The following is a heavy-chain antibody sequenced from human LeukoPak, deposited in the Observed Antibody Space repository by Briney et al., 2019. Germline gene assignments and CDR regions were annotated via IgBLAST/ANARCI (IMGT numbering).Heavy chain of an antibody. Sequence: ASVKVSCKASGYTFTSYYMHWVRQAPGQGLEWMGIINPSGGSTSYAQKFQGRVTMTRDTSTSTVYMELSSLRSEDTAVYYCARESLKGIAGRDDAFGIWGQGTMVTVSS. J-gene: IGHJ3*02. V-gene: IGHV1-46*01. D-gene: IGHD6-13*01. CDR2: INPSGGST. CDR1: GYTFTSYY. CDR3: ARESLKGIAGRDDAFGI.